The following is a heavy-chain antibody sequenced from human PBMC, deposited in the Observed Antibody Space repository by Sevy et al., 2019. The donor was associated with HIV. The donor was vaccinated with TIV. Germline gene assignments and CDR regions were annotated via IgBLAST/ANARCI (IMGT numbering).Heavy chain of an antibody. CDR3: ATTKDYYESSGCPFDY. Sequence: ASVKVSCKVSGYSLTGLSMHWVRQAPGKGLEWMGSFDPEDGERIYAQKSEGRVTMTEDTSADTAYMELNSLRFEDTAVYYCATTKDYYESSGCPFDYWGQGTLVTVSS. CDR2: FDPEDGER. CDR1: GYSLTGLS. V-gene: IGHV1-24*01. J-gene: IGHJ4*02. D-gene: IGHD3-22*01.